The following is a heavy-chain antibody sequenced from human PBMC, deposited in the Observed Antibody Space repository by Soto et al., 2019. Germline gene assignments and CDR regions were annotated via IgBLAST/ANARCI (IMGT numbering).Heavy chain of an antibody. CDR1: GFSFSSFE. D-gene: IGHD1-26*01. CDR3: TTDGLYSGGFDY. CDR2: ISDSGGTR. Sequence: PGGSLRLSCAPSGFSFSSFEMVWGRQTPGRGLEWISYISDSGGTRNYADSVKCRFTIARDNAENSLYLQMDNLRDEDTAVYYCTTDGLYSGGFDYWCQGALVTVSA. J-gene: IGHJ4*02. V-gene: IGHV3-48*03.